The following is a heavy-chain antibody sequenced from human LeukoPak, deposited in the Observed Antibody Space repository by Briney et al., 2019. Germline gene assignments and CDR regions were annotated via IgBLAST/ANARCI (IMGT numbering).Heavy chain of an antibody. V-gene: IGHV3-23*01. J-gene: IGHJ6*03. CDR3: AKVAAAGYYYYYYYMDV. CDR1: GFTFSSYG. CDR2: ISGSGGST. D-gene: IGHD6-13*01. Sequence: GGTLRLSCAASGFTFSSYGMSWVRQAPGKGLEWVSAISGSGGSTYYADSVKGRFTISRDNSKNTLYLQMNRLREEDTPAYYCAKVAAAGYYYYYYYMDVWGKGTTVTISS.